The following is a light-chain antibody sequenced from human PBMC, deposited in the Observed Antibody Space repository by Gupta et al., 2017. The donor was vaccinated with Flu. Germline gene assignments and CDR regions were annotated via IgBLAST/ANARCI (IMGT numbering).Light chain of an antibody. CDR1: SGSESTSYY. CDR2: YTN. V-gene: IGLV8-61*01. J-gene: IGLJ3*02. Sequence: QTAVTQEPSSFSVSPGQTVTLTCGLSSGSESTSYYPSWYQQTPGQSPLTLRDYTNIRSSGPPERCAASIVATTAVFNITGAQADDDANYYCALYMSRGPGVFGGGTKLTVL. CDR3: ALYMSRGPGV.